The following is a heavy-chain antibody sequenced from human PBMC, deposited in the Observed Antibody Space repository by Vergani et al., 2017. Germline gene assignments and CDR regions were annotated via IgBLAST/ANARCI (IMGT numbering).Heavy chain of an antibody. D-gene: IGHD1-26*01. CDR3: AKDHELWELGPFDY. J-gene: IGHJ4*02. CDR1: GFTFSSYG. V-gene: IGHV3-30*18. Sequence: QVQLVESGGGVVQPGRSLRLSCAASGFTFSSYGMHWVRQAPGKGLEWVAVISYDGSNKYYADSVKGRFTISRDNSKTTLYLQMNSLRAEDTAVYYCAKDHELWELGPFDYWGQGTLVTVSS. CDR2: ISYDGSNK.